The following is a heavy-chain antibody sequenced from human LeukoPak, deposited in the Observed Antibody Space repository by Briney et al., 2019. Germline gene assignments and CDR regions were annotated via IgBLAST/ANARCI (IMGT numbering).Heavy chain of an antibody. CDR1: GGSFSGYY. J-gene: IGHJ4*02. CDR2: INHSIST. CDR3: ASSHKRAGLDY. V-gene: IGHV4-34*01. D-gene: IGHD5-24*01. Sequence: SETLSLTCAVYGGSFSGYYWSWIRQRPGKGLEWIGEINHSISTNYNPSLKSRVTISVDTSKNQFSLKPSSVTAADTAVYYCASSHKRAGLDYWGQGTLVTVSS.